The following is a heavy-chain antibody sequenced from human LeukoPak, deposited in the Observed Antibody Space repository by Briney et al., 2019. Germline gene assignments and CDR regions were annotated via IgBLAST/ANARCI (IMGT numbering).Heavy chain of an antibody. CDR3: ARVRGADFDY. D-gene: IGHD1-26*01. J-gene: IGHJ4*02. CDR2: INPNSGGT. Sequence: GASVKVSCKASGYTFTSYGISWVRQAPGQGLEWMGWINPNSGGTNYAQKFQGRVTMTRDTSISTAYMELSRLRSDDTAVYYCARVRGADFDYWGQGTLVTVSS. V-gene: IGHV1-2*02. CDR1: GYTFTSYG.